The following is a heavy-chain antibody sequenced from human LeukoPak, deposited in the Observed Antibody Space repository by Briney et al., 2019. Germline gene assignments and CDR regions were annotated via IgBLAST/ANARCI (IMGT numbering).Heavy chain of an antibody. V-gene: IGHV4-39*01. D-gene: IGHD3-3*01. CDR3: ARWPQSDFDY. Sequence: PSETLSLTCTVSGGSISSSSYYWGWIRQPPGKGLEWIGSIYYSGSTYYNPSLKSRVTISVDTSKNQFSLKLSSVTAADTAVYYCARWPQSDFDYWGQGTLVTASS. CDR1: GGSISSSSYY. CDR2: IYYSGST. J-gene: IGHJ4*02.